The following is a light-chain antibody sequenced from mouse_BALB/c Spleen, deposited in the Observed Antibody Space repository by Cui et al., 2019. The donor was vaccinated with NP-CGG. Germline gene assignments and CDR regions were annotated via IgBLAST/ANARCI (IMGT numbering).Light chain of an antibody. CDR1: TGAATNNNN. CDR3: ALWYSNHWV. J-gene: IGLJ1*01. Sequence: QAVVTEETALTTSTVETVTSTCRSNTGAATNNNNANGVQEEPDHLFTGLIGGTNNRAPGVPARFSGSLIGDKAALAITGAQTEDEAIYFCALWYSNHWVFGGGTKLTVL. CDR2: GTN. V-gene: IGLV1*01.